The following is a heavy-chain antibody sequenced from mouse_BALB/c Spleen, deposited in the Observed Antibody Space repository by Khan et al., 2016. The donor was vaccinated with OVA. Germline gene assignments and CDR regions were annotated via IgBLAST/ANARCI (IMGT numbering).Heavy chain of an antibody. Sequence: QVQLQQSGAELVRPGASVKLSCKTSGYIFTSYWIHWVKQRSGQGLEWIARFYPGTDNSYYNEKFKDKATLTADKSSSTAYMQLSSLESEDSVGYFYAREEGLDIFDYWGQGSTLTVTS. CDR3: AREEGLDIFDY. CDR2: FYPGTDNS. J-gene: IGHJ2*01. D-gene: IGHD3-3*01. CDR1: GYIFTSYW. V-gene: IGHV1S132*01.